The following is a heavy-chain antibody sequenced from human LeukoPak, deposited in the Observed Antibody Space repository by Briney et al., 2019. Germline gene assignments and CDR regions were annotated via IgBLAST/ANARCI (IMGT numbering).Heavy chain of an antibody. V-gene: IGHV1-69*13. CDR1: GGTFSSYA. D-gene: IGHD6-19*01. J-gene: IGHJ3*02. CDR2: INPIFGTA. Sequence: SVKVSCKASGGTFSSYAISWVRQAPGRGLEWMGGINPIFGTANYAQKFQGRVTITADESTSTAYMELSSLRSEDTAVYYCARDGIAVAGPHDAFDIWGQGTMVTVSS. CDR3: ARDGIAVAGPHDAFDI.